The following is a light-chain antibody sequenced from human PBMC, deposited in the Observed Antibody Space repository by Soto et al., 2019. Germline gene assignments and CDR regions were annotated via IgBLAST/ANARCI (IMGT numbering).Light chain of an antibody. V-gene: IGLV2-14*01. Sequence: QSVLTQPASVSGSPGQSITISCTGTSSDVGGYNSVSWYQQHPGKAPELMIYEVSNRPSGVSNRFSGSKSGNTASLTISGLQAEDEADYYCSSYTNINTRVFGGGTNSPS. CDR2: EVS. CDR3: SSYTNINTRV. J-gene: IGLJ3*02. CDR1: SSDVGGYNS.